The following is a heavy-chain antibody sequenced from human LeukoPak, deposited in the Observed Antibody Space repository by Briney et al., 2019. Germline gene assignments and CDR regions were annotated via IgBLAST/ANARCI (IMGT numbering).Heavy chain of an antibody. D-gene: IGHD4-23*01. Sequence: GGSLRLSCAASGFTFSSYGMHWVRQAPGKGLEWVAVISYDGSNKYYADSVKGRFTISRDNSKNTLYLQMNSLRAEDTAVYYCAKDSREILRWIPQLGCFQHWGQGTLVTVSS. CDR2: ISYDGSNK. J-gene: IGHJ1*01. CDR3: AKDSREILRWIPQLGCFQH. CDR1: GFTFSSYG. V-gene: IGHV3-30*18.